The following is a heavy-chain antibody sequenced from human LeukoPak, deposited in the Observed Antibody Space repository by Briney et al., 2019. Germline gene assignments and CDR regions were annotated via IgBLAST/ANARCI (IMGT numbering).Heavy chain of an antibody. Sequence: ASVKVSCKASGYTFTSYYMHWVRQAPGQGLEWMGIINPSGGSTSYAQKFQGRVTMTRDTSTSTVYMELSSLRSEDTAVYYCARAGAYSSSTSHDASDIWGQGTMVTVSS. CDR2: INPSGGST. V-gene: IGHV1-46*01. CDR1: GYTFTSYY. J-gene: IGHJ3*02. CDR3: ARAGAYSSSTSHDASDI. D-gene: IGHD6-6*01.